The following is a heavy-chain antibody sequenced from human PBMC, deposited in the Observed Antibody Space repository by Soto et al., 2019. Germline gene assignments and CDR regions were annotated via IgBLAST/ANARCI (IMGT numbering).Heavy chain of an antibody. CDR2: IWYDGSNK. V-gene: IGHV3-33*01. J-gene: IGHJ4*02. D-gene: IGHD3-22*01. CDR3: AREKYYYDSSGYFVFDY. Sequence: QVQLVESGGGVVQPGRSLRLSCAASGFTFSSYGMHWVRQAPGKGLEWVAVIWYDGSNKYYADSVKGRFTISRDNSKNTLYLQMNSLRAEVTAVSYCAREKYYYDSSGYFVFDYWGQGTPVTVSS. CDR1: GFTFSSYG.